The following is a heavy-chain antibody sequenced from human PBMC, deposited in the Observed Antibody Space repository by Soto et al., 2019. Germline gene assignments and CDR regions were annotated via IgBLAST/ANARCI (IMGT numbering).Heavy chain of an antibody. CDR3: AKLRGGYYYGSGSDRGAFDI. J-gene: IGHJ3*02. V-gene: IGHV3-30*18. D-gene: IGHD3-10*01. Sequence: GGSLRLSCAASGFTFSSYGMHWVRQAPGKGLEWVAVISYDGSNKYYADSVKGRFTISRDNSKNTLYLQMNSLRAEDTAVYYCAKLRGGYYYGSGSDRGAFDIWGQGTMVTVSS. CDR1: GFTFSSYG. CDR2: ISYDGSNK.